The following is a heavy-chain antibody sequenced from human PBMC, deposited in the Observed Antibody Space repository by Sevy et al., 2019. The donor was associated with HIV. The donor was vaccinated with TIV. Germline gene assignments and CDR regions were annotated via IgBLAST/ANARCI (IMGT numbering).Heavy chain of an antibody. CDR1: GGSINSDH. CDR2: VYYTGGT. J-gene: IGHJ3*02. CDR3: GSRNDFDI. Sequence: AETLSLTCTVSGGSINSDHWNWIRQPPGKGLEWIGYVYYTGGTNYNPSPKNRVTISVDKTKNQFSLKLTSVTAADTAVYYCGSRNDFDIWGQGTMVTVSS. V-gene: IGHV4-59*08.